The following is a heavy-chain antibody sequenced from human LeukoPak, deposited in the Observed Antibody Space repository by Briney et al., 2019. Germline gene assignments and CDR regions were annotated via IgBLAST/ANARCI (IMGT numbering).Heavy chain of an antibody. V-gene: IGHV4-30-4*01. CDR2: IYYSGSI. Sequence: TSQTLSLTCTVSGGSISSGDYYWSWIRQPPGKGLEWIGYIYYSGSIYYNPSLKSRVTISVDTSKNQFSLKLSSVTAADTAVYYCARDQPYGDPAADHYGMDVWGKGTTVTVSS. CDR1: GGSISSGDYY. D-gene: IGHD4-17*01. CDR3: ARDQPYGDPAADHYGMDV. J-gene: IGHJ6*04.